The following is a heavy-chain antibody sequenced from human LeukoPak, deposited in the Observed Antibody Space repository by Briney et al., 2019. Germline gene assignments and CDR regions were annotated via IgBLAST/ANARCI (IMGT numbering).Heavy chain of an antibody. CDR3: ARDSIAARRMDH. Sequence: PGGSLRLSCAASGFTFSSYSMNWVRQAPGKGLEWVSSISSSSSHTYYADSVQGRFTIARDNAKNSLYLQMNSLRAEDTAVYYCARDSIAARRMDHWGQGTLVSVSS. CDR2: ISSSSSHT. V-gene: IGHV3-21*01. D-gene: IGHD6-6*01. CDR1: GFTFSSYS. J-gene: IGHJ4*02.